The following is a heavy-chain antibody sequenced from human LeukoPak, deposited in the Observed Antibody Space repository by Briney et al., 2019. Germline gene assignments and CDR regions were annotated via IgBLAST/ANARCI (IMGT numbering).Heavy chain of an antibody. CDR2: ISGSASST. D-gene: IGHD5-24*01. V-gene: IGHV3-23*01. CDR1: GFIFSNYA. J-gene: IGHJ3*01. CDR3: AMKAVPRPRLHDAFDF. Sequence: PGGSLRLSFAASGFIFSNYAMSWVRQAPGKGLEWVSAISGSASSTYHADSVKGRFTISRDNSKNTLYLQMNSLRADDTAVYYCAMKAVPRPRLHDAFDFWGQGPVVSVSS.